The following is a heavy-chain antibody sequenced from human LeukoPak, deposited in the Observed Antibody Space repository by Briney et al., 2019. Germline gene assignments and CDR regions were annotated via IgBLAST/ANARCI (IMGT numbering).Heavy chain of an antibody. CDR1: GFSLSNYW. V-gene: IGHV3-7*01. Sequence: GGSLRLSCAASGFSLSNYWMSWVRQAPGKGLEWVANINLDGSDKYYVDSVMGRFTISKDNAKNSVYLQMNSLRPEDTAIYYCAWYGVTYGLDVWGQGTTVTVSS. CDR2: INLDGSDK. D-gene: IGHD3-10*01. J-gene: IGHJ6*02. CDR3: AWYGVTYGLDV.